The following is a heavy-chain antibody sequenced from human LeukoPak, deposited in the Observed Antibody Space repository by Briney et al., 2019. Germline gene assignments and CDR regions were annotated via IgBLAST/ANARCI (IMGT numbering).Heavy chain of an antibody. V-gene: IGHV3-7*01. CDR2: IKQDGSEK. Sequence: GGSLRLSCAASGFTFSHFWMSWVRQAPGKGLEWVANIKQDGSEKYYVDSVKGRFTISRDNAKNSLYLQMNSLRAEDTAVYYCARDSQYQLLPGMVYYYYGMDVWGQGTTVTVSS. CDR1: GFTFSHFW. D-gene: IGHD2-2*01. J-gene: IGHJ6*02. CDR3: ARDSQYQLLPGMVYYYYGMDV.